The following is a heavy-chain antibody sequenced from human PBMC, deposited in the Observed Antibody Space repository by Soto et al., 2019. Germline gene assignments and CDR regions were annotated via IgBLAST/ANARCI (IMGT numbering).Heavy chain of an antibody. J-gene: IGHJ4*02. CDR3: AKDAPYYYDSSGYYGPFDY. Sequence: PGGSLRLSCAASGFTFSSYGIHWVRQAPGKGLEWVALISYDGSNKYYADSVKGRFTISRDNSKNTLYLQMNSLRAEDTAMYYCAKDAPYYYDSSGYYGPFDYWAREPWSRLL. D-gene: IGHD3-22*01. CDR1: GFTFSSYG. V-gene: IGHV3-30*18. CDR2: ISYDGSNK.